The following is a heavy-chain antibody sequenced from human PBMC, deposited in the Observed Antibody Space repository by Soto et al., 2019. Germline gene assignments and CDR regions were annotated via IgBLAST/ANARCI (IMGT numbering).Heavy chain of an antibody. CDR1: GGTLNNYA. Sequence: SVKVSCKASGGTLNNYAINWVRQAPGQGLEWMGGILPVSAPPDYAQKFQGRVSITADHSTSTVYMELSRLKSDDTAVYFCATDSNYDVSNSFWGQGTLVTVS. CDR3: ATDSNYDVSNSF. V-gene: IGHV1-69*13. CDR2: ILPVSAPP. D-gene: IGHD3-3*01. J-gene: IGHJ4*02.